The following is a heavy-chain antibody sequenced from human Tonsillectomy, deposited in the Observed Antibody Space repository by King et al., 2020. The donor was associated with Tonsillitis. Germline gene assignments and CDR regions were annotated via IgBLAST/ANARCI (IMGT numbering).Heavy chain of an antibody. CDR1: GFTFSSYA. V-gene: IGHV3-30*04. J-gene: IGHJ4*02. D-gene: IGHD1-26*01. Sequence: QLVQSGGGVVQPGRSLRLSCAASGFTFSSYAMHWVRQAPGKGLEWVAVISYDGSNKYYADSVKGRFTISRDNSKNTLYLQMNSLRAEDTAVYYCAGDRSGSYYARNYFDYWGQGTLVTVSS. CDR3: AGDRSGSYYARNYFDY. CDR2: ISYDGSNK.